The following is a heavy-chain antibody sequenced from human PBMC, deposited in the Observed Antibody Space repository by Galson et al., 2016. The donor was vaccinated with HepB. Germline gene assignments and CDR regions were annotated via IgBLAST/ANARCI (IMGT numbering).Heavy chain of an antibody. V-gene: IGHV3-7*01. D-gene: IGHD3-16*01. CDR1: GFTFSDFW. J-gene: IGHJ4*02. CDR2: IKYDASDK. Sequence: SLRLSCAASGFTFSDFWMSWVRQAPGKGLEWVAHIKYDASDKYYVDSVKGRLTISRDNARNSLHLQMNSLTAEDTAIYYCCAWGSKILTNSWGQGTLVTVSS. CDR3: CAWGSKILTNS.